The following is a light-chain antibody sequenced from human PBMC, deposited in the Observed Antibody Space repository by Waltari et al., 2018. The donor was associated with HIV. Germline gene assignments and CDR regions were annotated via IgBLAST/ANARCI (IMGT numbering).Light chain of an antibody. V-gene: IGLV3-9*01. Sequence: SYEVTQPLSVSVAPGQTARLTCGGQNMGNKHVCWYQHKPGQAPVLVIYRDTNRPSGIPDRFSGANSGNTATLTIHRGQAGDEADYYCQVWDSGTAVFGGGTKLTVL. CDR2: RDT. J-gene: IGLJ2*01. CDR3: QVWDSGTAV. CDR1: NMGNKH.